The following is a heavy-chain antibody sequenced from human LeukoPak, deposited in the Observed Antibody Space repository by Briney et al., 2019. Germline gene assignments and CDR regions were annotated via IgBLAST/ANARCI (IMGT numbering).Heavy chain of an antibody. V-gene: IGHV3-11*06. CDR3: ARVVQLWFSFDY. J-gene: IGHJ4*02. Sequence: PGDSRRLSCAASGFTFSDYYMSWIRQAPGKGLEWISYISSSGSYTNYADSVKGRFTISRDNAKNSLYLQMNSLRAEDTAVYYCARVVQLWFSFDYWGQGTLVTVSS. D-gene: IGHD5-18*01. CDR2: ISSSGSYT. CDR1: GFTFSDYY.